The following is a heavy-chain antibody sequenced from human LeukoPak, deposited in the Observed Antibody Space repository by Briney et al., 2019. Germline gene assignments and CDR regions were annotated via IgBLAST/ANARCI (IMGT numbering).Heavy chain of an antibody. CDR1: GYTFTSYG. Sequence: ASVSLSCKASGYTFTSYGISWVRQAPGQGLEWMGWISAYNGNTNYAQKLQGRVTMTTDTSTSTACMELRSLGSDDTAVYYCARLLLYDILKYFDYWGQASLASVSS. J-gene: IGHJ4*01. CDR3: ARLLLYDILKYFDY. V-gene: IGHV1-18*01. D-gene: IGHD3-9*01. CDR2: ISAYNGNT.